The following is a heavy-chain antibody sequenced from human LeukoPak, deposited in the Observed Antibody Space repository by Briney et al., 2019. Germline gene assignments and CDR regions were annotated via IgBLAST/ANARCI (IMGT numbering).Heavy chain of an antibody. CDR3: ASYTDYVGYFDL. CDR1: GGSISSSSYY. D-gene: IGHD4-17*01. J-gene: IGHJ2*01. CDR2: IYYSGST. V-gene: IGHV4-39*01. Sequence: SETLSLTCTVSGGSISSSSYYWGWIRQPPGKGLEWIGSIYYSGSTYYNPSLKSRVTISVDTSKNQFSLKLSSVTAADTAVYYCASYTDYVGYFDLWGRGTLVTVSS.